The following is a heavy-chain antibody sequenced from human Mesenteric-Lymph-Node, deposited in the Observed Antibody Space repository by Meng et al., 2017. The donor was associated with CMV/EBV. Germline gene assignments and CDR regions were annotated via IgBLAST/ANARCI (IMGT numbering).Heavy chain of an antibody. CDR2: ISWNSGRI. Sequence: SLKISCAASGFTFHEYGMHWVRQAPGKGLEWVSGISWNSGRIDYADSVKGRFTISRDNAKNSLYLQMNSLKAEDTAFYYCAKGGDWNLLPDFFDYWGQGTLVTVSS. V-gene: IGHV3-9*01. J-gene: IGHJ4*02. CDR3: AKGGDWNLLPDFFDY. D-gene: IGHD1-7*01. CDR1: GFTFHEYG.